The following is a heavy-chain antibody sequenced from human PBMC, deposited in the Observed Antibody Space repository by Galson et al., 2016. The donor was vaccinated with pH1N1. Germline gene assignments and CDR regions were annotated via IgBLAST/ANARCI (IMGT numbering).Heavy chain of an antibody. Sequence: TLSLTCTVSGGSISTGGYYWSWIRQQPGKGLEWIGYIYYRGRTYYNPSHKSRVSITMDTSKNQFSLKVASVTAADTAVYFCAREGNHGGTTLRFNGWNDAFNLWGRGTMVTVSS. CDR2: IYYRGRT. J-gene: IGHJ3*01. D-gene: IGHD3-16*01. CDR3: AREGNHGGTTLRFNGWNDAFNL. CDR1: GGSISTGGYY. V-gene: IGHV4-31*03.